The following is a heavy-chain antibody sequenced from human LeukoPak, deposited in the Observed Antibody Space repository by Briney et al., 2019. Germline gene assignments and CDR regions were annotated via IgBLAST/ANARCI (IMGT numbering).Heavy chain of an antibody. D-gene: IGHD5/OR15-5a*01. CDR3: ARDVSGLDAFDM. Sequence: GGSLRLSCTASGFSFSTYSMNWVRQAPGEGLEWVSSISSDSRFIYYADSVKGRVTISRDNAKNSLYLQMSSLRAEDTALYYCARDVSGLDAFDMWGQGTMVTVSS. V-gene: IGHV3-21*01. J-gene: IGHJ3*02. CDR2: ISSDSRFI. CDR1: GFSFSTYS.